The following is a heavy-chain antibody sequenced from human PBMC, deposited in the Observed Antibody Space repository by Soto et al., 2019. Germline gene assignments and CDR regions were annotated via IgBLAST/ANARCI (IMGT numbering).Heavy chain of an antibody. CDR3: ARVIPIDGYNTFDP. CDR1: GDSVFSNSAI. CDR2: TYYRSKWYN. Sequence: SQTLSLTCDISGDSVFSNSAIWNWIRQSPSRGLEWLGRTYYRSKWYNDYAVSVKSRITISPDTFKNQFSLQLNSVTPEDTAVYYCARVIPIDGYNTFDPWGQGTLVTVSS. J-gene: IGHJ5*02. D-gene: IGHD2-2*01. V-gene: IGHV6-1*01.